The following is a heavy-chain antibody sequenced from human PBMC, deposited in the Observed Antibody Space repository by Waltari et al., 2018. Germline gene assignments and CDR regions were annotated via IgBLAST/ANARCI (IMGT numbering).Heavy chain of an antibody. CDR1: GGTFSSFP. J-gene: IGHJ4*02. Sequence: QVQLVQSRAEVKKPVSSVTVSCNASGGTFSSFPISWVRRAPGQGLESLGGIIPIFGTANYAQKLQGRVTITTDESTSTAYMELSSLRSEDTAVYYCANTIKAAAGHVFDYWGQGTLVTVSS. D-gene: IGHD6-13*01. CDR2: IIPIFGTA. V-gene: IGHV1-69*05. CDR3: ANTIKAAAGHVFDY.